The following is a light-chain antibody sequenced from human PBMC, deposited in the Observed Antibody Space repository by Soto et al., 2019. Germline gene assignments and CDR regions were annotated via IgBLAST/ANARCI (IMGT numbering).Light chain of an antibody. V-gene: IGKV3-20*01. J-gene: IGKJ2*01. CDR3: QQYGSSPYT. CDR1: QSITSSY. Sequence: EIVLTQSPGTLSLSPGERATLSCRASQSITSSYLAWYQQRPGQAPRLVIYGASSRATVIPDRFSGSGSETDFTLTISRLEPEDFAVYYCQQYGSSPYTFGQGTKLEI. CDR2: GAS.